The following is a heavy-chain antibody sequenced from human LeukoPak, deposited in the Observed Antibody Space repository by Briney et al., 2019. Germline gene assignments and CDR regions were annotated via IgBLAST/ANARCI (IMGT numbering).Heavy chain of an antibody. V-gene: IGHV3-7*03. J-gene: IGHJ3*02. D-gene: IGHD3-16*01. CDR1: GFTFSNYW. CDR3: ARELYAYYAFDI. Sequence: GGSLRLSCEGSGFTFSNYWMSWVRQAPGKGLEWVANIQQHGSETYYGDSVKGRFTISRDNAKNSLYLQMNSLRAEDTAVYYCARELYAYYAFDIWGQGTMVTVSS. CDR2: IQQHGSET.